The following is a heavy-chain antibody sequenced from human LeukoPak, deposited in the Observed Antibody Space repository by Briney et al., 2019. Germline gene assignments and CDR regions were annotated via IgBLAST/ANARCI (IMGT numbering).Heavy chain of an antibody. V-gene: IGHV4-34*01. D-gene: IGHD3-16*01. CDR2: INHSGST. CDR3: AREKIGTGTVLGKDYYYMDV. Sequence: SEILSLTCAVYGGSFSGYYWSWIRQPPGKGLEWIGEINHSGSTNYNPSLKSRVTISVDTSKNQFSLKLSSVTAADTAMYYCAREKIGTGTVLGKDYYYMDVWGKGTTVTVSS. CDR1: GGSFSGYY. J-gene: IGHJ6*03.